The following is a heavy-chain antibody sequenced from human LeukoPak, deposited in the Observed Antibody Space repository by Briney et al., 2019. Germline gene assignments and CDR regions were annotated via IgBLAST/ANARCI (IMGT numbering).Heavy chain of an antibody. D-gene: IGHD3-22*01. CDR3: ARGGSGYYYLGGS. Sequence: GGSLRLSCAASGFTFGTYWMSWVRQAPGKGPEWVANIKQDGSEKYYVDSVRGRFTISRDNAKKSMYLQMNSLRAEDTAVYYCARGGSGYYYLGGSWGQGTLVTVSS. CDR1: GFTFGTYW. J-gene: IGHJ5*02. V-gene: IGHV3-7*01. CDR2: IKQDGSEK.